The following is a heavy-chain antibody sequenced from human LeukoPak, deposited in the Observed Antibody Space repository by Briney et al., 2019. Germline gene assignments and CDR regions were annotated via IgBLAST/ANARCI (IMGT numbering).Heavy chain of an antibody. D-gene: IGHD6-19*01. CDR2: ISSSGSTI. CDR3: ARVPVAGKSYYYYMDV. V-gene: IGHV3-48*04. J-gene: IGHJ6*03. CDR1: GFTFSTYN. Sequence: GGSLRLSCAASGFTFSTYNMNWVRQAPGKGLEWVSYISSSGSTIYYADSVKGRFTISRDNAKNSLYLQMNSLRAEDTAVYYCARVPVAGKSYYYYMDVWGKGTTVTISS.